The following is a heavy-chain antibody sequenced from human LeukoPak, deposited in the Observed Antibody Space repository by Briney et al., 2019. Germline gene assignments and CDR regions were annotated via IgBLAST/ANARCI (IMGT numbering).Heavy chain of an antibody. D-gene: IGHD3-10*01. CDR2: ISYDGSNK. CDR3: AKNVRFGDYYYYMDV. Sequence: PGGSLRLSCAASGFTFSSYGMHWVRQAPGKGLEWVAVISYDGSNKYYADSVKGRFTISRDNSKNTLYLQMNSLRAEDTAVYYCAKNVRFGDYYYYMDVWGKGTTVTVSS. J-gene: IGHJ6*03. V-gene: IGHV3-30*18. CDR1: GFTFSSYG.